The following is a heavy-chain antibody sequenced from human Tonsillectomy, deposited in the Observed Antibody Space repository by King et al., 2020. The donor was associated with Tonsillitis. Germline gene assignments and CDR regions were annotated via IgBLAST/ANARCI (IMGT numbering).Heavy chain of an antibody. J-gene: IGHJ2*01. V-gene: IGHV3-30*03. CDR1: GFSVSAFG. Sequence: QVQLVESGGGVVRPGASLLLSCEASGFSVSAFGMHWVRQAPGKGLEWVAVSSFDGREEYLQSVRGRFFVSRDNSRDELFLQMNTMRTEDTAIYYCARSTSADFWSDFPHWYLDLWGRGALVTVSS. CDR2: SSFDGRE. CDR3: ARSTSADFWSDFPHWYLDL. D-gene: IGHD3-3*01.